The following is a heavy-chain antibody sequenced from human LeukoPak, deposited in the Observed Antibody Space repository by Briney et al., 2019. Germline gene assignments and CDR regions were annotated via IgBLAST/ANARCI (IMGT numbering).Heavy chain of an antibody. CDR1: GITLSTYG. CDR3: MRGGGDY. V-gene: IGHV3-7*01. CDR2: IKPGGGER. D-gene: IGHD3-16*01. J-gene: IGHJ4*02. Sequence: GGSLRLSCVASGITLSTYGMNWVRQAPGKGLEWVANIKPGGGERYYVDSVKGRITISRDNAKNSVDLQMNSLRVEDTAVYYCMRGGGDYWGQGTLVTVSS.